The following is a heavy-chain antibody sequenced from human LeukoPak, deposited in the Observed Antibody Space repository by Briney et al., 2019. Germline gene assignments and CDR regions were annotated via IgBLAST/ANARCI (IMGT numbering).Heavy chain of an antibody. CDR2: ISAYNGNT. V-gene: IGHV1-18*01. CDR1: GYTFTSYG. D-gene: IGHD2-15*01. J-gene: IGHJ4*02. Sequence: ASVKVSCRASGYTFTSYGISWVRQVPGQGLEWMGWISAYNGNTKYAQKLQGRVTMTTDTSTSTAYMELRSLRSDDTAVYYCARWKKVVAATDYWGQGTLVTVSS. CDR3: ARWKKVVAATDY.